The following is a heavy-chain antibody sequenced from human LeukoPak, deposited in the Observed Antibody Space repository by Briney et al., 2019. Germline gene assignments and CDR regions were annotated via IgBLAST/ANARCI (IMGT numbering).Heavy chain of an antibody. J-gene: IGHJ4*02. CDR1: GGSISSYY. CDR3: AKDILKIHYYGSGSYPPLW. CDR2: IYYSGST. Sequence: SETLSLTCTVSGGSISSYYWSWIRQPPGKGLEWIGYIYYSGSTNYNPSLKSRVTISVDTSKNQFSLKLSSVTAADTAVYYCAKDILKIHYYGSGSYPPLWWGQGTLVTVSS. V-gene: IGHV4-59*12. D-gene: IGHD3-10*01.